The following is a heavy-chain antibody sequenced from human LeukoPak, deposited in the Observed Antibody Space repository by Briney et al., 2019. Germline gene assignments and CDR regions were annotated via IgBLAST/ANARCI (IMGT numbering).Heavy chain of an antibody. CDR3: AKDLPSNMAVASYYFDY. V-gene: IGHV3-23*01. J-gene: IGHJ4*02. CDR1: GFTISSYA. CDR2: XXXXGGST. Sequence: GGSLRLSCAASGFTISSYAMSWVRLAPGKGLEWVXXXXXXGGSTHYADPVKGRFTISRDNSKNTLYLQMNSLRGEDTAEYYCAKDLPSNMAVASYYFDYWGQGTLVTVSS. D-gene: IGHD6-19*01.